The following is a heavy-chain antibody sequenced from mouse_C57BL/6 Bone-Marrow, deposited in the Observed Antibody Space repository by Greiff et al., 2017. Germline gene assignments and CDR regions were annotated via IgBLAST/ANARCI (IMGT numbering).Heavy chain of an antibody. D-gene: IGHD2-1*01. CDR2: LNPYNGGT. J-gene: IGHJ2*01. Sequence: VHVKQSGPVLVKPGASVKMSCKASGYTFTDYYMNWVKQSHGKSLEWIGVLNPYNGGTSYNQKFKGKATLTVDKSSSTAYMELNSLTSEDSAVYYCAREGIYYGNFGDYWGQGTTLTVSS. CDR1: GYTFTDYY. CDR3: AREGIYYGNFGDY. V-gene: IGHV1-19*01.